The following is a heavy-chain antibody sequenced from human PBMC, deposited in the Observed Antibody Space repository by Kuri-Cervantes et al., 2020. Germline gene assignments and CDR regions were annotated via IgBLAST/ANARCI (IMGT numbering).Heavy chain of an antibody. D-gene: IGHD3-16*02. CDR3: ARPSDYVWGSYRQNAFDT. J-gene: IGHJ3*02. Sequence: GESLKISCKVSGYSFTSYWIGWVRQMPGKGLEWLGTIYPGDSDTRYSPSFQGQVTISADKSISTAYLQWSSLKASDTAMYYCARPSDYVWGSYRQNAFDTWGQGTMVTVSS. CDR1: GYSFTSYW. V-gene: IGHV5-51*01. CDR2: IYPGDSDT.